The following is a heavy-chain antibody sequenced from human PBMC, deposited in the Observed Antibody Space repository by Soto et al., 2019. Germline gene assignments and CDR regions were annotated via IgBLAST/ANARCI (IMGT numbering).Heavy chain of an antibody. V-gene: IGHV6-1*01. J-gene: IGHJ5*02. CDR2: TYYRSKWYN. Sequence: SQTLSLTCAISGDSVSSNSAAWNWIRQSPSRGLEWLGRTYYRSKWYNDYAVSVKSRITINPDTSKNQFSLQLNSVTPEDTAVYFCLLGKIAARGEEYNWFDPWGQGTLVTVSS. CDR1: GDSVSSNSAA. D-gene: IGHD6-6*01. CDR3: LLGKIAARGEEYNWFDP.